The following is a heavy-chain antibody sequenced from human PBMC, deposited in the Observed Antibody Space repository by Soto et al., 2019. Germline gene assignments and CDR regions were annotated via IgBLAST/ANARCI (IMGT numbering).Heavy chain of an antibody. Sequence: QVQLVESGGGVVQPGGSLRLSCAASGFTFSSYGMHWVRQAPGKGLEWVAVIWYDGSNKYYADSVKGRFTISRDNSKNTLYLQMNSLRAEDTAVYYCARVNTIFGVVIMYYGMDVWGQGTTVTVSS. CDR2: IWYDGSNK. J-gene: IGHJ6*02. CDR1: GFTFSSYG. D-gene: IGHD3-3*01. V-gene: IGHV3-33*01. CDR3: ARVNTIFGVVIMYYGMDV.